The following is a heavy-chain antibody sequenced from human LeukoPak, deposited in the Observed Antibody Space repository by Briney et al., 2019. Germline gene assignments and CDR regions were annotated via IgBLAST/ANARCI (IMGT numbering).Heavy chain of an antibody. CDR2: ISSSSSYI. V-gene: IGHV3-21*01. CDR1: GFTVSSNY. J-gene: IGHJ4*02. D-gene: IGHD1-26*01. CDR3: ARDLPRVGAHDY. Sequence: GGSLRLSCAASGFTVSSNYMSWVRQAPGKGLEWVSSISSSSSYIYYADSVKGRFTISRDNAKNSLYLQMNSLRAEDTAVYYCARDLPRVGAHDYWGQGTLVTVSS.